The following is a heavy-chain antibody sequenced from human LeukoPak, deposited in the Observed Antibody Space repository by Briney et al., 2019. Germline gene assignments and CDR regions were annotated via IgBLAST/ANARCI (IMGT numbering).Heavy chain of an antibody. CDR2: INPNSGGT. Sequence: GASVKVSCKASGYTFTGYYMHWVRQAPGQGLEWMGWINPNSGGTNYAQKFQGRVTMTRDTSISTAYMELSRLRSDDTAGYYCARDNWNNVFYWFDPWGQGTLVTVSS. CDR3: ARDNWNNVFYWFDP. V-gene: IGHV1-2*02. D-gene: IGHD1/OR15-1a*01. CDR1: GYTFTGYY. J-gene: IGHJ5*02.